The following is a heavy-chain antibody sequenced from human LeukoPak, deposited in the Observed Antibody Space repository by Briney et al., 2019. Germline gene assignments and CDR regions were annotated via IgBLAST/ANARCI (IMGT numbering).Heavy chain of an antibody. CDR2: INTGAGGT. J-gene: IGHJ5*02. V-gene: IGHV1-46*01. CDR1: GNTFTNSN. D-gene: IGHD3-3*01. CDR3: AGVGFFGNWFDP. Sequence: ASVKVSCEASGNTFTNSNIHWVRQAPGEGLEWMGIINTGAGGTNYAQKFQGRVTMSRDTSTSTVYLELSSLRSEDTAVYYCAGVGFFGNWFDPWGQGTLVIVSS.